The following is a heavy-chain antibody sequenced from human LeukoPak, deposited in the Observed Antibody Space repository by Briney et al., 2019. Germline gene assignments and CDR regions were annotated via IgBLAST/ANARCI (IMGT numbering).Heavy chain of an antibody. V-gene: IGHV1-2*02. CDR2: IHPNSGGT. J-gene: IGHJ5*02. CDR3: ASLEAGTWFDP. CDR1: GYTFTGYF. Sequence: ASVKVSCKASGYTFTGYFLHWVRQAPGQGLEWMGWIHPNSGGTNYAQKFQGRVTMTRDTSISTAYMELSRLRSDDTAVYYCASLEAGTWFDPWGQGTLVTVSS. D-gene: IGHD1-1*01.